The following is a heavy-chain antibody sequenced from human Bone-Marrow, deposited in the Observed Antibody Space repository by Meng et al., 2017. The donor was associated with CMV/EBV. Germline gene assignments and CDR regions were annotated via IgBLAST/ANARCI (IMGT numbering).Heavy chain of an antibody. Sequence: GESLKISCAASGFTFSSNTMNWVRQAPGKGLEWLSYISTSSRTIYYADSVRGRFTVSRDNAKNSLYLQMNSLRAEDTAVYYCARSPHDYGDYAIDYWGQGTLVTVSS. CDR3: ARSPHDYGDYAIDY. J-gene: IGHJ4*02. V-gene: IGHV3-48*04. D-gene: IGHD4-17*01. CDR1: GFTFSSNT. CDR2: ISTSSRTI.